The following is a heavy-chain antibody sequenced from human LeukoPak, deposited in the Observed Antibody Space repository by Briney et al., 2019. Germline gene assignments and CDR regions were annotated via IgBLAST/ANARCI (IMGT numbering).Heavy chain of an antibody. CDR3: AKDGPYGSGNPYYYYGMDV. CDR1: GFTFSSYA. CDR2: ISGSGGST. D-gene: IGHD3-10*01. J-gene: IGHJ6*04. V-gene: IGHV3-23*01. Sequence: QPGASLRLSCAASGFTFSSYAMSWVRQAPGKGLEWVSAISGSGGSTYYADSVKGRFTISRDNSKNTLYLQMNSLRAEDTAVYYCAKDGPYGSGNPYYYYGMDVWGKGTTVTVSS.